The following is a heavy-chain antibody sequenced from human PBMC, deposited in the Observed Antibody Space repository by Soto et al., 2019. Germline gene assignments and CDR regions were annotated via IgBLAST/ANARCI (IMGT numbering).Heavy chain of an antibody. J-gene: IGHJ2*01. D-gene: IGHD2-2*01. Sequence: EVQLLESGGALVQPGGSLRLSCAASGFTFSTYGMAWVRQAPVKGPEWVSAISDGGDRTYYPDSVKGRFTISRDNSKNTLYLQMNSLRAEDTAVYYCAKIVPHSLWYFDLWGRGTLLTVSS. CDR1: GFTFSTYG. V-gene: IGHV3-23*01. CDR2: ISDGGDRT. CDR3: AKIVPHSLWYFDL.